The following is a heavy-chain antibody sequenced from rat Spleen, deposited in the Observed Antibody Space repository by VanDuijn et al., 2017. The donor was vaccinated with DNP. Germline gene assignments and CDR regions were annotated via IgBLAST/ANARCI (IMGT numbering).Heavy chain of an antibody. J-gene: IGHJ3*01. CDR3: ARSGYNTDYYHLGAY. CDR2: IRNSGST. V-gene: IGHV3-1*01. Sequence: EVQLQESGPGLVKPSQSLSLTCSVTAYSITDNYWAWIRKFPGNKMEWIGHIRNSGSTTYNPSLKSRISITRDTSKNQFFLQVNSVTTEDTATYYCARSGYNTDYYHLGAYWGQGTLVTVSS. CDR1: AYSITDNY. D-gene: IGHD1-6*01.